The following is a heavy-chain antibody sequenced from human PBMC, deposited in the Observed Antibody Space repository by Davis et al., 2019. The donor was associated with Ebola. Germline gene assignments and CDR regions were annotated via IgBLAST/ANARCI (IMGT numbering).Heavy chain of an antibody. J-gene: IGHJ6*04. CDR2: ISYDGSNK. V-gene: IGHV3-30*03. Sequence: GESLKISCAASGFTFNSYTMNWVRQAPGKGLEWVAVISYDGSNKYYADSVKGRFTISRDNSKKTLYLQMNSLRAEDTAVYYCARVILWFGEPSGMDVWGKGTTVTVSS. D-gene: IGHD3-10*01. CDR1: GFTFNSYT. CDR3: ARVILWFGEPSGMDV.